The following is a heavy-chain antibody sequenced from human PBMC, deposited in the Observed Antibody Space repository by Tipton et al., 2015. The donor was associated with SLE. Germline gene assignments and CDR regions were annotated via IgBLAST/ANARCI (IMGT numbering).Heavy chain of an antibody. Sequence: TLSLTCAVSGGSISSGGYSWSWIRQPPGKGLEWIGYIYHSGSTYYNPSLKSRVTISVDRSKNQFSLKLSSVTAADTAVYYCARRAFYDSIGYYDYWGPGTLVSVSS. V-gene: IGHV4-30-2*01. CDR1: GGSISSGGYS. CDR3: ARRAFYDSIGYYDY. J-gene: IGHJ4*02. CDR2: IYHSGST. D-gene: IGHD3-22*01.